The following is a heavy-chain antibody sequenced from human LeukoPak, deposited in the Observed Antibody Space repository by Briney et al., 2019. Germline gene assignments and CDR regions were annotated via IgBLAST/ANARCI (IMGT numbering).Heavy chain of an antibody. D-gene: IGHD7-27*01. CDR2: FYTSGNT. CDR3: ARDGDETNAFDI. Sequence: SETLSLTCTVSGASISSGSYYWSWIRQPAGKGLERIGRFYTSGNTNYNPSLKSRVTISVDTSKNQFSLKLTSVTAADTAVYYCARDGDETNAFDIWGQGTVVTVSS. V-gene: IGHV4-61*02. CDR1: GASISSGSYY. J-gene: IGHJ3*02.